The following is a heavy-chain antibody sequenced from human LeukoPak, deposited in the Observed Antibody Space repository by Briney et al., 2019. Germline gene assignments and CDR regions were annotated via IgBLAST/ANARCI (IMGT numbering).Heavy chain of an antibody. Sequence: GASVKVSCKASGYTFTGYYMHWVRQAPGQGLEWMGWINPNSGGTNYAQKFQGRVTMTRDTSISTAYMELSRLRSDDTAVYYCACLDYYDSSGYPYFDYWGQGTLVTVSS. V-gene: IGHV1-2*02. J-gene: IGHJ4*02. CDR2: INPNSGGT. CDR3: ACLDYYDSSGYPYFDY. CDR1: GYTFTGYY. D-gene: IGHD3-22*01.